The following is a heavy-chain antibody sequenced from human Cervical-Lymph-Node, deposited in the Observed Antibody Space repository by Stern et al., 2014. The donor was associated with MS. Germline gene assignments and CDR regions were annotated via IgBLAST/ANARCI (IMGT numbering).Heavy chain of an antibody. CDR3: ARGLATTGLNWFDT. V-gene: IGHV1-18*01. D-gene: IGHD3-9*01. CDR2: ISADNGNT. J-gene: IGHJ5*02. Sequence: VQLVQSGAEAKQPGASVKVSCKASGYTFTSYGISWVRQAPGQWLEWMGWISADNGNTNYAQKLQGRVTMTRDTSTTTAYMELRSLRSDDTAFYYCARGLATTGLNWFDTWGQGTLVTVSS. CDR1: GYTFTSYG.